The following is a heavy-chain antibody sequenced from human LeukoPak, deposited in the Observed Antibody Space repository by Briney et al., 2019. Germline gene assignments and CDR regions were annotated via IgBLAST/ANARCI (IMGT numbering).Heavy chain of an antibody. CDR2: ISGSGGST. D-gene: IGHD3-10*01. Sequence: GGSLRLSCAASGFTFSSYAMSWVRQAPGKGLEWVSAISGSGGSTYYADSVKGRFTISRDNSKNTLYLQMNSLGAEDTAVYYCAKAGFGSGHAFDIWGQGTMVTVSS. V-gene: IGHV3-23*01. CDR1: GFTFSSYA. CDR3: AKAGFGSGHAFDI. J-gene: IGHJ3*02.